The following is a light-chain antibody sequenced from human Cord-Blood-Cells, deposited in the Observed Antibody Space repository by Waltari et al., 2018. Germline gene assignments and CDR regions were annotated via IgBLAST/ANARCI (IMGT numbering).Light chain of an antibody. CDR2: DVS. CDR3: SSYTSSSTLV. V-gene: IGLV2-14*01. J-gene: IGLJ1*01. CDR1: SSDVGGYNY. Sequence: QSALTQPASVSGSPGQSITISCTGTSSDVGGYNYVSWYQQHPGKAPKLVIYDVSNRPSVVSNRVSGSKAGNTASLTISGLQAEDEADYYCSSYTSSSTLVFGTGTKVTVL.